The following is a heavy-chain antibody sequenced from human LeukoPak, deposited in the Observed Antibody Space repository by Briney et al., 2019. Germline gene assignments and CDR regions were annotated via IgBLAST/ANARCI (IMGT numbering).Heavy chain of an antibody. D-gene: IGHD6-13*01. CDR1: GFSFSTYW. V-gene: IGHV3-7*01. CDR2: IKQDGSEK. CDR3: ATDLASSRPNF. J-gene: IGHJ4*02. Sequence: GGSLRLSCAASGFSFSTYWMSWVRQAPGKGLEWVANIKQDGSEKYYVDSAKGRFTISRDNAKNSLYLQMNSLRAEDTAVYYCATDLASSRPNFWGQGILVTVSS.